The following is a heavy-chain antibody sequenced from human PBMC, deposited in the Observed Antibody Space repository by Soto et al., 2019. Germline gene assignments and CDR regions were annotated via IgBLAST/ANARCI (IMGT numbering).Heavy chain of an antibody. Sequence: VQLVQSGAEVKKPGSSVKVSCKASGGTFSSYAISWVRQAPGQGLEWMGGIIPIFGTANYAQKFQGRVTITADESTSTAYMELSSLRSEDTAVYYCAGTANHQEGYYYYYYGMDVWGQGTTVTVSS. J-gene: IGHJ6*02. CDR3: AGTANHQEGYYYYYYGMDV. V-gene: IGHV1-69*01. CDR1: GGTFSSYA. CDR2: IIPIFGTA.